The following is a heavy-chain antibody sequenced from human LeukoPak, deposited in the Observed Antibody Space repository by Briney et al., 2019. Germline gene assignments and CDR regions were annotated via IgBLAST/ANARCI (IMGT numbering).Heavy chain of an antibody. Sequence: ASVKVSCKASGYTFTSYGISWVRQAPGQGLEWMEWISAYNGNTNYAQKLQGRVTMTTDTSTSTAYMELRSLRSDDTAVYYCARDKQTYSSGWAQSFDYWGQGTLVTVSS. J-gene: IGHJ4*02. CDR3: ARDKQTYSSGWAQSFDY. CDR1: GYTFTSYG. CDR2: ISAYNGNT. V-gene: IGHV1-18*01. D-gene: IGHD6-19*01.